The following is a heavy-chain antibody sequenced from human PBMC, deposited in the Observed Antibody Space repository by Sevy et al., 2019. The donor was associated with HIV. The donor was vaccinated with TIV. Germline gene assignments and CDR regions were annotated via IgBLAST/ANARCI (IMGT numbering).Heavy chain of an antibody. D-gene: IGHD3-22*01. CDR2: IDSDGST. CDR1: GFTVSDNY. CDR3: ARDRYYDANGYYYYYYGMDV. J-gene: IGHJ6*02. V-gene: IGHV3-66*01. Sequence: GGSLRLSCAASGFTVSDNYMAWVRLAPGKGLEWVSLIDSDGSTYYADSVKGRFTISRENVKNTLYLQINALGAEDTGLYFSARDRYYDANGYYYYYYGMDVWGQGTTVTVSS.